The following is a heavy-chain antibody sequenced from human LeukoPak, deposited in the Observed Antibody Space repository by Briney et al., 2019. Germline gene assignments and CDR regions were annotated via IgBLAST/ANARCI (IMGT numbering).Heavy chain of an antibody. J-gene: IGHJ4*02. CDR1: GGSISSGGLY. D-gene: IGHD4-17*01. CDR3: TGPGTVFDY. Sequence: SETLSLTCTVSGGSISSGGLYWGRVRQPPGKGLEWIGSFYYTGTTYYNPSLKSRLTISVDTSKNQVSLKLGSVTAADTAVYYCTGPGTVFDYWGQGILVTVTS. CDR2: FYYTGTT. V-gene: IGHV4-39*01.